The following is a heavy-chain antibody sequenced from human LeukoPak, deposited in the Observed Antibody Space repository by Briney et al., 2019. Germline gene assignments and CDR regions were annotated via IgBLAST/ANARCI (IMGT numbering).Heavy chain of an antibody. D-gene: IGHD7-27*01. CDR2: ISSSSSYI. CDR3: XRDLNVWGAFDI. CDR1: GFTFSSYS. J-gene: IGHJ3*02. V-gene: IGHV3-21*01. Sequence: CXASGFTFSSYSMNWVRQAPGKGLEWVSSISSSSSYIYYADSVRGRFTISRDNAKNSLYMQMNRLRAEDTAVYYCXRDLNVWGAFDIWGQGTMVTVSS.